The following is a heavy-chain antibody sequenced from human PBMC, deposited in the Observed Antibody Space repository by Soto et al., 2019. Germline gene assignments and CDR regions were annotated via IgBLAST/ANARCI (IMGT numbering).Heavy chain of an antibody. V-gene: IGHV1-3*01. J-gene: IGHJ4*02. D-gene: IGHD6-19*01. Sequence: QVQLVQSGVEVKKPGASVKVSCRASGYTFTRYSIIWVRQAPGQKIEWMGWINVGTGRTEYSQRTQGRVTITRDTSASTAYIELNNLSSEDTAVYYCARGGVDTSAWYGGDYWGQGTQVVVSS. CDR1: GYTFTRYS. CDR3: ARGGVDTSAWYGGDY. CDR2: INVGTGRT.